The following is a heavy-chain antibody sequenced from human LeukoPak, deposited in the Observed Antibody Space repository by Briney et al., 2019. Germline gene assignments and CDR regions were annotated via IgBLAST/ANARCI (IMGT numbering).Heavy chain of an antibody. Sequence: GGSLRLSCAASGFTFSNSWMTWVRQSPGKGLEWVANIMGDGSEKNYVDSVKGRFTISRDNARNSLYLQMNSLRAEDTAVYYCARDRMTTVVTPLADYWGQGTLVTVSS. CDR3: ARDRMTTVVTPLADY. J-gene: IGHJ4*02. V-gene: IGHV3-7*01. CDR1: GFTFSNSW. D-gene: IGHD4-23*01. CDR2: IMGDGSEK.